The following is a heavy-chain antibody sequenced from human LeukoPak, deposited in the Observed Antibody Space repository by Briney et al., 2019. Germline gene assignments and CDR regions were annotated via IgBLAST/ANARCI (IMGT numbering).Heavy chain of an antibody. CDR2: ISSSGTT. Sequence: SETLSLTCTASGGPISNSYWSWIRQPPGKGLEWIGYISSSGTTNYNPSLRSRVTISIDTSKNQFSLKLISVTAADTAVYYCARVRAYASAATRAFDIWGQGTLVTVSS. V-gene: IGHV4-59*01. CDR1: GGPISNSY. J-gene: IGHJ3*02. D-gene: IGHD3-10*01. CDR3: ARVRAYASAATRAFDI.